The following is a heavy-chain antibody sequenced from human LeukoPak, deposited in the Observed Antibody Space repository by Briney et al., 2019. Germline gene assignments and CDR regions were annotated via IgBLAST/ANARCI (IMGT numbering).Heavy chain of an antibody. V-gene: IGHV4-59*01. J-gene: IGHJ4*02. Sequence: PSETLSLTCTVSGGSISGYYWSWVRQPAGKGLEWIGGISYRGSTNYNPSLKSRVTISVDTSKNQFSLKLSSVTAADTAVYYCARDRDAAMVWGVFDYWGQGTLVTVSS. D-gene: IGHD5-18*01. CDR1: GGSISGYY. CDR2: ISYRGST. CDR3: ARDRDAAMVWGVFDY.